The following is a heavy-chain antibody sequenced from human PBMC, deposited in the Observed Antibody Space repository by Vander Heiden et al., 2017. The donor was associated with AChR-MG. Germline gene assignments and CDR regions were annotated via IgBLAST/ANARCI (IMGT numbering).Heavy chain of an antibody. Sequence: QVQLVESGGGVVQPGRSLRLSCAASGFTFSSYGMNWVRQAPGKGRELVAVIWYDGSNKYYADSVKGRFTISRDNSKNTLYLQMNSLRAEDTAVYYCARKSTTYGSGSYAFDIWGQGTMVTVSS. CDR1: GFTFSSYG. CDR3: ARKSTTYGSGSYAFDI. CDR2: IWYDGSNK. J-gene: IGHJ3*02. V-gene: IGHV3-33*01. D-gene: IGHD3-10*01.